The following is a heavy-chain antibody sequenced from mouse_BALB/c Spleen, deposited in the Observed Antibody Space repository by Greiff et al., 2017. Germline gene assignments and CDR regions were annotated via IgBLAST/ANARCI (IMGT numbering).Heavy chain of an antibody. D-gene: IGHD4-1*02. Sequence: VQLKESGPELVKPGASVKISCKASGYSFTGYYMHWVKQSHVKSLEWIGRINPYNGATSYNQNFKDKASLTVDKSSSTAYMELHSLTSEDSAVYYCARSQLGLYAMDYWGQGTSVTVSS. CDR2: INPYNGAT. V-gene: IGHV1-31*01. J-gene: IGHJ4*01. CDR1: GYSFTGYY. CDR3: ARSQLGLYAMDY.